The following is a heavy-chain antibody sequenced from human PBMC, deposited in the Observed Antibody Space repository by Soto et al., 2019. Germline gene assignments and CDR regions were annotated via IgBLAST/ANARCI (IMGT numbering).Heavy chain of an antibody. CDR2: IYYSGST. CDR3: GRWEDTLDY. D-gene: IGHD1-26*01. Sequence: SETLSLTCTVSGGSISSYYWSWIRQPPGKGLEWIGYIYYSGSTNYNPSLKSRVTISVDTSKNQFSLKLSSVTAADTAVYYCGRWEDTLDYWGQGTLVTVSS. CDR1: GGSISSYY. V-gene: IGHV4-59*01. J-gene: IGHJ4*02.